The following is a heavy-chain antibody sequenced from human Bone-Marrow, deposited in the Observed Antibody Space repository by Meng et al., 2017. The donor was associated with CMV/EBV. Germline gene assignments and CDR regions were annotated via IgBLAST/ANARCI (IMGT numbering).Heavy chain of an antibody. CDR2: ISSSSSYI. D-gene: IGHD2-2*02. V-gene: IGHV3-21*01. CDR1: GFTFSSYS. Sequence: GESLKISCAASGFTFSSYSMNWVRQAPGKGLEWVSSISSSSSYIYYADSVKGRFTISRDNAKNSLYLQMNSLRAEDTAVYYCAREASLPAAIIGAFDIWGQGTMVTVSS. J-gene: IGHJ3*02. CDR3: AREASLPAAIIGAFDI.